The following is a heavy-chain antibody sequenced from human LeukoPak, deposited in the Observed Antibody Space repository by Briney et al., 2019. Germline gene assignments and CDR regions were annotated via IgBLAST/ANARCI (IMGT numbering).Heavy chain of an antibody. V-gene: IGHV3-23*01. CDR1: GFTFSSYA. CDR3: AKGVVADLYYYYYYGMDV. Sequence: GGSLRLSCAASGFTFSSYAMSWVRQAPGKGLEWVSAISGSGGSTYYADSVKGRFTISRDNSKNTLYLQMNSLRAEDTAVYYCAKGVVADLYYYYYYGMDVWGQGTTVTVSS. D-gene: IGHD2-15*01. CDR2: ISGSGGST. J-gene: IGHJ6*02.